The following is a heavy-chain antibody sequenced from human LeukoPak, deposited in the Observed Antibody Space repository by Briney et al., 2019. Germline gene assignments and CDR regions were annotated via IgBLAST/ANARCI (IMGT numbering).Heavy chain of an antibody. CDR2: ISAYNGNT. Sequence: ASVKVSCKASGYTFTSYGISWVRQAPGQGLEWMGWISAYNGNTNYAQKLQGRVTMTTDTSTSTAYMELRSLRSEDTTVYYWARDRLPYSSNFDYWGQGTLVTVSS. V-gene: IGHV1-18*01. J-gene: IGHJ4*02. CDR3: ARDRLPYSSNFDY. CDR1: GYTFTSYG. D-gene: IGHD2-21*01.